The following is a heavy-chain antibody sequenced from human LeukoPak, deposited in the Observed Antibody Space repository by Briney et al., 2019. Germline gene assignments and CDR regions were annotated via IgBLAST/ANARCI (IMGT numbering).Heavy chain of an antibody. CDR3: VRDGGRLNFGNGASFDY. CDR2: ISSSGSTI. CDR1: GFTFSSYE. V-gene: IGHV3-48*03. Sequence: GGSLRLSCAASGFTFSSYEMNWVRQAPGKGLEWVSYISSSGSTIYYADSVKGRFTISRDNAKNTLYLQMNSLRAEDTAMYYCVRDGGRLNFGNGASFDYRGRGTLVTVSS. D-gene: IGHD3-10*01. J-gene: IGHJ4*02.